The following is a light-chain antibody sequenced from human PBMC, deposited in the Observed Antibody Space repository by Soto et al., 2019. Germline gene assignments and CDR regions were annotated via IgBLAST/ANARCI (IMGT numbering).Light chain of an antibody. CDR1: QSVDDWL. V-gene: IGKV3-20*01. Sequence: EIVLTQSPGTLSLSPGERATLSCRASQSVDDWLLAWYQQKLGQAPRLLIHGASTRATGIPDRFSGSGSGTDFTLIISRLGPEDFAVYYCQQYNTSPPTFGQGTRVEIK. J-gene: IGKJ1*01. CDR3: QQYNTSPPT. CDR2: GAS.